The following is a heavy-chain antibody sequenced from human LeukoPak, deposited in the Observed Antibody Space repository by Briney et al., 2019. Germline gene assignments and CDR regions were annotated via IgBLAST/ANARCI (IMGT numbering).Heavy chain of an antibody. CDR1: GFTFSSYW. D-gene: IGHD3-16*02. J-gene: IGHJ3*02. V-gene: IGHV3-7*01. CDR3: ARGGSGYDYVWGSYRTGYAFDI. Sequence: PGGSLRLSCAASGFTFSSYWMSRVRQAPGKGLEWVANIKQDGSEKYYVDSVKGRFTISRDDAKNSLYLQMNSLRAEDTAVYYCARGGSGYDYVWGSYRTGYAFDIWGQGTMVTVSS. CDR2: IKQDGSEK.